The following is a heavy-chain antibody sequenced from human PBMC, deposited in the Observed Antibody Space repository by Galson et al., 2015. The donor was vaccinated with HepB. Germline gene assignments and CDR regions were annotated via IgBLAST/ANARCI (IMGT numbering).Heavy chain of an antibody. D-gene: IGHD4/OR15-4a*01. Sequence: PALVKPTQTLTLTCTFSGFSLSTSGMCVSWIRQPPGKALEWLARIDWDDDKYYSTSLKTRLTISKDTSKNQVVLTMTNMDPVDTATYYCARIRWITYGAYVAYYFDYWGQGTLVTVSS. CDR3: ARIRWITYGAYVAYYFDY. J-gene: IGHJ4*02. CDR1: GFSLSTSGMC. V-gene: IGHV2-70*11. CDR2: IDWDDDK.